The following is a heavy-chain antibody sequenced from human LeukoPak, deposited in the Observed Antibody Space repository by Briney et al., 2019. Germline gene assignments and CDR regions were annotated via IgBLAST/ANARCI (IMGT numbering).Heavy chain of an antibody. CDR1: GFTFSSYA. CDR3: ARVWYSGVGMDV. D-gene: IGHD6-13*01. V-gene: IGHV3-23*01. J-gene: IGHJ6*02. CDR2: ISGSGGTT. Sequence: PGGSLRLSCAASGFTFSSYAMNWVRQAPGKGLEWVSGISGSGGTTYYADSVKGRFTISRDNSKNTLYLQMNSLRAEDTAVYYCARVWYSGVGMDVWGQGTTVTVSS.